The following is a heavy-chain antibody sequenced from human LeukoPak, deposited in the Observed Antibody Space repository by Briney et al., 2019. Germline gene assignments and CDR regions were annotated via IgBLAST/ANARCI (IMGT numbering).Heavy chain of an antibody. Sequence: SQTLSLTCAVSGGSISSGGYSWSWIRQPPGKGLEWIGFIYHSGSTYYNPSLKSRVTISVDRSKNQFSLKLSSVTAADTAVYYCARAGVSPHYNFDYWGQGTLVTASS. CDR1: GGSISSGGYS. V-gene: IGHV4-30-2*01. CDR3: ARAGVSPHYNFDY. J-gene: IGHJ4*02. D-gene: IGHD3-10*01. CDR2: IYHSGST.